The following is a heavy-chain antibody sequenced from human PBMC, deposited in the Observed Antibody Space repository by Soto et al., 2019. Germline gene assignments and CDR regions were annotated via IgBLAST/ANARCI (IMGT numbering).Heavy chain of an antibody. V-gene: IGHV3-33*01. J-gene: IGHJ6*01. D-gene: IGHD6-13*01. CDR2: IWYDGSNK. CDR1: GFTFSSYG. CDR3: ASDFLAAAGYYYYGMDG. Sequence: TGGSLRLSCAPSGFTFSSYGMHGVRQAPGKGLEGVAVIWYDGSNKYYADSVKGRFTVSRDNSKNTLDLQMKSLRAEDTAVYYCASDFLAAAGYYYYGMDGWGQGTTVTVSS.